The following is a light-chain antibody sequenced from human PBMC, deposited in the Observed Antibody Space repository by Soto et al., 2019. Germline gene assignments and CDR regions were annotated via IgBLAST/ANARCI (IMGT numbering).Light chain of an antibody. J-gene: IGLJ2*01. V-gene: IGLV1-44*01. CDR3: ATWDDSLNGHVV. CDR2: SNN. CDR1: RSNIGSNT. Sequence: QSVLTQPPSESGTPGQRVTISCSGSRSNIGSNTVNWYQQLPGTAPKFLIYSNNQRPSGVPKRFSGYKSGTSASLAISGLQSEDEADYYCATWDDSLNGHVVFGGGTQLTVL.